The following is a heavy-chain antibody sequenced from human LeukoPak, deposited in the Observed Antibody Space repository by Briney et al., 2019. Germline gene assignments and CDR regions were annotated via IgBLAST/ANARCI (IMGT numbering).Heavy chain of an antibody. Sequence: PGGSLRLSCAASGFTFSSYEMNWVRQAPGKGLEWVSYISSSGSTIYYADSVKGRFTISRDNAKNTLYLQMNSLRAEDTAVYYCARGVVPAAPYYYYYMDVWGKGTTVTISS. J-gene: IGHJ6*03. CDR3: ARGVVPAAPYYYYYMDV. V-gene: IGHV3-48*03. CDR1: GFTFSSYE. D-gene: IGHD2-2*01. CDR2: ISSSGSTI.